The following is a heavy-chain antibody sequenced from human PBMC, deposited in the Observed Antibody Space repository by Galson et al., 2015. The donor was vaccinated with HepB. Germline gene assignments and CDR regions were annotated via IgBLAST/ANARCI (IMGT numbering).Heavy chain of an antibody. D-gene: IGHD3-16*01. Sequence: SLRLSCAASGFTFDDYAMHWARQAPGRGLEWVSGISWHSGNIAYADSVKGRFTISRDNAKRSLYLQMNSLRTEDTALYYCAKARGSSSGRGIDFWGQGTLVTVSS. CDR3: AKARGSSSGRGIDF. J-gene: IGHJ4*02. V-gene: IGHV3-9*01. CDR1: GFTFDDYA. CDR2: ISWHSGNI.